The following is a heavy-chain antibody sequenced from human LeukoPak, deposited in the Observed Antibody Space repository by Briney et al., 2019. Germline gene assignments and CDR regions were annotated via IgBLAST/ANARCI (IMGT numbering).Heavy chain of an antibody. CDR1: GFTVSPNY. D-gene: IGHD2-2*01. J-gene: IGHJ4*02. CDR2: IYAGGRT. V-gene: IGHV3-53*04. Sequence: GGSLRLSCAASGFTVSPNYISWVRQAPGKGLEWVSVIYAGGRTYYADSVKGRFTISRHNSENTVYLQMNSLRAEDTAVYYCARLKYQQIFDYWGQGTVVTVSS. CDR3: ARLKYQQIFDY.